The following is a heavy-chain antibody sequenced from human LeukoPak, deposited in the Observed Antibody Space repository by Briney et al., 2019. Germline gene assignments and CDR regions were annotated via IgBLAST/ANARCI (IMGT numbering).Heavy chain of an antibody. CDR1: GFTFSNYA. CDR3: AELGITMIGGV. J-gene: IGHJ6*04. V-gene: IGHV3-30*04. CDR2: ISYDDTNK. D-gene: IGHD3-10*02. Sequence: PGGSLRLSCAASGFTFSNYALHWVRQAPGKGPEWVAVISYDDTNKYYVDSVKGRFTISRDNSKNTLYLQMNSLRAEDTAVYYCAELGITMIGGVWGKGTTVTISS.